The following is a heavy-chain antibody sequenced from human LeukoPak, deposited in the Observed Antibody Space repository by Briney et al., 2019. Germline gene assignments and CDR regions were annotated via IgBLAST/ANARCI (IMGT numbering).Heavy chain of an antibody. J-gene: IGHJ4*02. V-gene: IGHV1-18*01. CDR3: ARDLSPMVRGAVGY. CDR2: ISAYNGNT. D-gene: IGHD3-10*01. Sequence: ASVKVSCKASGYTFTSYGISWVRQAPGQGLEWMGWISAYNGNTNYAQRLQGRVTMTTDTSTSTAYMELRSLRSDDTAVYYCARDLSPMVRGAVGYWGQGTLVTVSS. CDR1: GYTFTSYG.